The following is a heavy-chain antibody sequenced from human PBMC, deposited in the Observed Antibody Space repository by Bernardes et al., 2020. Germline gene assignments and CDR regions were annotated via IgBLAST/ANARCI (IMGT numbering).Heavy chain of an antibody. J-gene: IGHJ3*02. CDR1: GGSISRYY. V-gene: IGHV4-59*01. Sequence: SETLSLTCTVSGGSISRYYWSWIRQPPGKGLEWIGYIYYSGSTNYNPSLKSRVTISVDTSKNQFSLKLSSVTAADTAVYYCARDNIPPAFDIWGQGTMVTVSS. CDR2: IYYSGST. CDR3: ARDNIPPAFDI.